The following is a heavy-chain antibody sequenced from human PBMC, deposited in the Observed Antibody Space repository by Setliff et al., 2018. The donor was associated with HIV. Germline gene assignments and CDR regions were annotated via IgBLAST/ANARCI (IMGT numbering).Heavy chain of an antibody. D-gene: IGHD6-13*01. Sequence: QPGGSLRLSCAASGFTLSTYVMHWVRQAPGKGLEWVAVVYHDANNKYYADSVRGRFTISRDNSKNSLYLQMNSLRAEDTAVYYCVRELRGIDHWGQGTLVTAPQ. CDR3: VRELRGIDH. J-gene: IGHJ4*02. CDR1: GFTLSTYV. CDR2: VYHDANNK. V-gene: IGHV3-33*01.